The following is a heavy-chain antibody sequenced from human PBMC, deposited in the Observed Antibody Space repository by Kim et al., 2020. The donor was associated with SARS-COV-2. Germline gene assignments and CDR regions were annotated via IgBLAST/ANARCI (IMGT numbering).Heavy chain of an antibody. CDR1: GFTFSSYG. J-gene: IGHJ5*02. CDR3: AKDVGIAAAGTDWFDP. D-gene: IGHD6-13*01. CDR2: ISYDGSNK. Sequence: GGSLRLSCAASGFTFSSYGMHWVRQAPGKGLEWVAVISYDGSNKYYADSVKGRFTISRDNSKNTLYLQMNSLRAEDTAVYYCAKDVGIAAAGTDWFDPWGQGTLVTVSS. V-gene: IGHV3-30*18.